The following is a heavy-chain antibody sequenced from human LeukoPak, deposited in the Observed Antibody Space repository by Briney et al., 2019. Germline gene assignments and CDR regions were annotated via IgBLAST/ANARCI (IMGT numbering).Heavy chain of an antibody. CDR3: ARSHQLLNYYYYGMDV. CDR1: GGPISSYY. D-gene: IGHD2-2*01. V-gene: IGHV4-4*07. Sequence: SETLSLTCTVSGGPISSYYWSWIRQPAGKGLEWIGRIYTSGSTNYNPSLKSRVTVSVDTSKNQFSLKLSSVTAADTAVYYCARSHQLLNYYYYGMDVWGQGTTVTVSS. CDR2: IYTSGST. J-gene: IGHJ6*02.